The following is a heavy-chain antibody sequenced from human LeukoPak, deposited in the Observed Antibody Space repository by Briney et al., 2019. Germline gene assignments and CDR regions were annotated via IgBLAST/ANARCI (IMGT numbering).Heavy chain of an antibody. V-gene: IGHV4-59*08. D-gene: IGHD3-22*01. CDR2: IYYTGSA. CDR1: GAPITRYY. CDR3: ARGNVGDSSGYPSYYYYYGMDV. J-gene: IGHJ6*02. Sequence: SSETLSLTCTVSGAPITRYYWSWIRQPPGKGLEWIGYIYYTGSANYNPSLKSRVSISVDTSKNQFSLRLSSVTAADTAVYYCARGNVGDSSGYPSYYYYYGMDVWGQGTTVTVSS.